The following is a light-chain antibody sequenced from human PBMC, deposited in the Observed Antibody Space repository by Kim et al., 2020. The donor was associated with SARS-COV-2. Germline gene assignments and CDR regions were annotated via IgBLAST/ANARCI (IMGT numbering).Light chain of an antibody. CDR3: SLSSYSGPVHV. CDR1: VGADKY. Sequence: QSALAQPASVSGSPGQSITISCVGADKYVSWYQQHPGKAPKVMIYDVTTRPSGVSNRFSGSLAGNTASLTISGLQAEDGADYYCSLSSYSGPVHVFG. J-gene: IGLJ1*01. V-gene: IGLV2-14*03. CDR2: DVT.